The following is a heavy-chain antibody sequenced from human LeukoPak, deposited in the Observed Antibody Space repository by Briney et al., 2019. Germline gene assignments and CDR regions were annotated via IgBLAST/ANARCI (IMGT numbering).Heavy chain of an antibody. V-gene: IGHV3-23*01. Sequence: GGSLRLSCAASGFTFSSYAMSWVRQAPVKGLEWVSTISAGGGSTYYADSVKGRFTISRDNSKNTLYLQMNSLRAEDTAVYYCAKMGASYYYAMDVWGQGTTVTVSS. CDR3: AKMGASYYYAMDV. CDR2: ISAGGGST. J-gene: IGHJ6*02. CDR1: GFTFSSYA.